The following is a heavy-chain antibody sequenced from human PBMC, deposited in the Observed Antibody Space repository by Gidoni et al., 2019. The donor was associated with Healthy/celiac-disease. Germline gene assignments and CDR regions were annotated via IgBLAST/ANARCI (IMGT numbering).Heavy chain of an antibody. CDR2: ISAYNGNT. V-gene: IGHV1-18*01. CDR1: GYTFTRYG. CDR3: ARDLGVDTAMVTRGDDFDY. Sequence: QVQLVQSGAEVKKPVASVKVSCKASGYTFTRYGISWVRQAPGQGLEWMGWISAYNGNTNYAQKLQGRVTMTTDTSTSTAYMELRSLRSDDTAVYYCARDLGVDTAMVTRGDDFDYWGQGTLVTVSS. J-gene: IGHJ4*02. D-gene: IGHD5-18*01.